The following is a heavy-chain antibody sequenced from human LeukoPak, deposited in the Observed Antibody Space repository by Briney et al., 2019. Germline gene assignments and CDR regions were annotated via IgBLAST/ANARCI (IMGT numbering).Heavy chain of an antibody. Sequence: SETLSLTCTVSGGSNSSSSYYWGWIRQPPGKGLEWIGSIYYSGSTYYNPSLKSRVTISVDTSKNQFSLKLSSVTAADTAVYYCARGVPLRAFDIWGQGTMVTVSS. J-gene: IGHJ3*02. CDR3: ARGVPLRAFDI. CDR1: GGSNSSSSYY. CDR2: IYYSGST. D-gene: IGHD3-16*01. V-gene: IGHV4-39*01.